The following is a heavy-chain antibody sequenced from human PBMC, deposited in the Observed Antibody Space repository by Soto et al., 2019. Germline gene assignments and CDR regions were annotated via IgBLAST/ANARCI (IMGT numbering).Heavy chain of an antibody. Sequence: SVKVSCKASGGTFSSYAISWVRQAPGQGLEWMGGIIPIFGTANYAQKFQGRVTITADESTSTAYMGLSSLRSEDTAVYYCARRRRSGQSGGSYYYGMDVWGQGTTVTVSS. CDR1: GGTFSSYA. CDR2: IIPIFGTA. J-gene: IGHJ6*02. CDR3: ARRRRSGQSGGSYYYGMDV. V-gene: IGHV1-69*13. D-gene: IGHD6-19*01.